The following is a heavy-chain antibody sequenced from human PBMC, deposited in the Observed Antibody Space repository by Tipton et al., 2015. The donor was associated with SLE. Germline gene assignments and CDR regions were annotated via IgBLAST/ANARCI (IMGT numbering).Heavy chain of an antibody. V-gene: IGHV3-21*01. J-gene: IGHJ4*02. D-gene: IGHD1-26*01. CDR1: GFTFSSYT. Sequence: SLRLSCAGSGFTFSSYTMNWVRQAPGKGLEWVSSISSYSSDIYYGDSLEGRFTISRDNAKNSLYLQMNRLRADDTAVYYCARGSPTRWELPQAYFDYWGQGTLVTVSS. CDR2: ISSYSSDI. CDR3: ARGSPTRWELPQAYFDY.